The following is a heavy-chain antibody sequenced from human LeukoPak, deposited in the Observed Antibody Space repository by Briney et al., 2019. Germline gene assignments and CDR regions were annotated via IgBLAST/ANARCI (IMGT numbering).Heavy chain of an antibody. CDR2: ISSSSSYI. Sequence: GGSLRLSGAASGFIFGSYSINWVRQAPGKGLEWVSSISSSSSYIFYADSVKGRFTISRDNAKNSLYLQMNSLRVEDTALYYCARVRAAAGSYYGMDVWGQGTTVTVSS. CDR1: GFIFGSYS. V-gene: IGHV3-21*01. D-gene: IGHD6-13*01. CDR3: ARVRAAAGSYYGMDV. J-gene: IGHJ6*02.